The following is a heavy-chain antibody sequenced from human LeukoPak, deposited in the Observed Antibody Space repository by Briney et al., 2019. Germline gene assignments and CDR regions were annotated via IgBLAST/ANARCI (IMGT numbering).Heavy chain of an antibody. J-gene: IGHJ4*02. D-gene: IGHD4-11*01. CDR3: ARDDSKGGGFDF. CDR2: MDKSGAT. CDR1: GGSISGFY. Sequence: PSETLSLTCTVSGGSISGFYWSWIRQAPGKGLEWIGYMDKSGATTYNPSLKSRVTISVDTSKNQFSLNLSPVTAADTAVYYCARDDSKGGGFDFWGQGTLVTVSS. V-gene: IGHV4-59*01.